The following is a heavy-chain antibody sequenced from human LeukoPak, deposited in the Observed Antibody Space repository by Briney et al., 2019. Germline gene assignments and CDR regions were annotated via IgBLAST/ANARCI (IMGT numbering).Heavy chain of an antibody. CDR1: GFTFSNYW. J-gene: IGHJ4*02. D-gene: IGHD3-10*01. CDR2: INRDGSTT. CDR3: ARDKKSGESSEIDY. Sequence: GGSLRLSCAASGFTFSNYWVHWVRQAPGKGLVWVSRINRDGSTTKYADPVKGRFTVSRDNAKNTLNLQMNSLRAEDTAVYYCARDKKSGESSEIDYWGQGTLVTVSS. V-gene: IGHV3-74*03.